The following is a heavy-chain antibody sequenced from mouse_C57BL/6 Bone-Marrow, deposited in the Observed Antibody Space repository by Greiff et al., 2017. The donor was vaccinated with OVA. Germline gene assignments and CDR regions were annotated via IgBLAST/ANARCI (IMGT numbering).Heavy chain of an antibody. V-gene: IGHV10-3*01. D-gene: IGHD1-1*01. CDR3: VRRRYSYGSSYGYYAMDY. J-gene: IGHJ4*01. CDR1: GFTFNTYA. Sequence: EVKLVESGGGLVQPKGSLTLSCAASGFTFNTYAMPWVRQAPGKGLEWVARIRSKSSNYATYYADSVKDRFTISRADSQSMLYLQMNNLKTEDTAMYYCVRRRYSYGSSYGYYAMDYWGQGTSVTVSS. CDR2: IRSKSSNYAT.